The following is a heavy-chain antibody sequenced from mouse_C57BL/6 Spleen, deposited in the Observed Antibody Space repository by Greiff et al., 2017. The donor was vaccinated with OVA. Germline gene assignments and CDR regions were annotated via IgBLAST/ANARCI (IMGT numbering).Heavy chain of an antibody. J-gene: IGHJ3*01. CDR3: ARQDDYDEGGPWFAY. CDR1: GFTFSDYY. CDR2: ISNGGGST. V-gene: IGHV5-12*01. Sequence: EVQLVESGGGLVQPGGSLKLSCAASGFTFSDYYMYWVRQTPEKRLEWVAYISNGGGSTYYPDTVKGRFTISRNNAKHTLYLQMSRLKSEDTAMYYCARQDDYDEGGPWFAYWGQGTLVTVSA. D-gene: IGHD2-4*01.